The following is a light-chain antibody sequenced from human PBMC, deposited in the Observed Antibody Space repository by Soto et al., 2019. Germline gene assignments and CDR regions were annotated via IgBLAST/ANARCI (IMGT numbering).Light chain of an antibody. CDR1: SSDVGSYNY. Sequence: QSALTQPPSASGSPGQSVTISCSGTSSDVGSYNYLSWYQQHPGKAPKLMIYAVTKRPSGVPDRFSGSKSGNTASLTVSGLQADDEADYYYSSFAGSNNLIFGGGTKLTVL. V-gene: IGLV2-8*01. CDR2: AVT. CDR3: SSFAGSNNLI. J-gene: IGLJ2*01.